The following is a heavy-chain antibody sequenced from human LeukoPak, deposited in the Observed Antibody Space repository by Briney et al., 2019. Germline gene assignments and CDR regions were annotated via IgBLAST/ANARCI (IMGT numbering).Heavy chain of an antibody. CDR1: GITLSNYG. CDR3: AKRGVGIRVILGGFHKEAYYFDS. D-gene: IGHD3-22*01. V-gene: IGHV3-23*01. J-gene: IGHJ4*02. CDR2: ISGRGGGT. Sequence: PGRSLRLSCVVSGITLSNYGMSWVRQAPGEGLEWVAGISGRGGGTSYADSVMGRSTISRENRKNTLYLLMNSLRAEYTAVYFCAKRGVGIRVILGGFHKEAYYFDSWGQGALVTVSS.